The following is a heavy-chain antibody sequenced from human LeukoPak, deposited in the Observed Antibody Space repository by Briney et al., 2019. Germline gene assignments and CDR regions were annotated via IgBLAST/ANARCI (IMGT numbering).Heavy chain of an antibody. CDR1: GFTFSSYA. V-gene: IGHV3-23*01. Sequence: GGSLRLSCAASGFTFSSYAMSWVRQAPGKGLEGVSAISSGGDGTYYADSVKGRFTISRDNSKNTLYLQMNSLRAEDTAVYYCAKVPGYSSIFDYWGQGTLVTVSS. CDR3: AKVPGYSSIFDY. D-gene: IGHD6-13*01. J-gene: IGHJ4*02. CDR2: ISSGGDGT.